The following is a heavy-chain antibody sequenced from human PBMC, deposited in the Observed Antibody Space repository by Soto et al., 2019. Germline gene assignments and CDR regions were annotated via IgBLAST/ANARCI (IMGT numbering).Heavy chain of an antibody. Sequence: GGSLRLSCAASGFTFSNAWMSWVRQAPGKGLEWVGRIKSKTDGGTTDYAAPVKGRFTISRDDSKNTLYLQMNSLKTEDTAVYYCTTDPPITIFGVVIYFQHWGQGTLVTVSS. CDR2: IKSKTDGGTT. CDR3: TTDPPITIFGVVIYFQH. D-gene: IGHD3-3*01. CDR1: GFTFSNAW. J-gene: IGHJ1*01. V-gene: IGHV3-15*01.